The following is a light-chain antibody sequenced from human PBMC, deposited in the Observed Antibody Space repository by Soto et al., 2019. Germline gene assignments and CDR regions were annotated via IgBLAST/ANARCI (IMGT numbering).Light chain of an antibody. V-gene: IGLV2-14*01. CDR2: DVS. Sequence: QSVLTQPASVSGSPGQSITTSCTGTSSDVGGYNYVSWYQQHPGKAPKLMIYDVSNRPSGVSNRFSGSKSGNTAPLTISGLQAEDEADYYCSSYTSSSTPQFVFGTGTKVTVL. CDR3: SSYTSSSTPQFV. J-gene: IGLJ1*01. CDR1: SSDVGGYNY.